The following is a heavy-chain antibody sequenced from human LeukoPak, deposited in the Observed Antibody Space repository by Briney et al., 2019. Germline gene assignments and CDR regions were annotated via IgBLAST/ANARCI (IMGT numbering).Heavy chain of an antibody. CDR2: VNHDGSIK. CDR3: VRGSLVSGWYWDF. Sequence: GGSLRLSCTASGFTLSSYWMTWVRQGPGKGLEWVANVNHDGSIKNYLASVKDRFSISRDNTKSSLYLQMNSLTVEDTAVYKCVRGSLVSGWYWDFWGQGTLVTVSP. V-gene: IGHV3-7*01. J-gene: IGHJ4*02. CDR1: GFTLSSYW. D-gene: IGHD6-19*01.